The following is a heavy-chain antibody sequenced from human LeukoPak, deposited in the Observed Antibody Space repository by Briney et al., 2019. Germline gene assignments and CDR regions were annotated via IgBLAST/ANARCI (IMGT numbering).Heavy chain of an antibody. Sequence: PSQTLSLTCTVSGDSISSGGYYWSWIRQPPGKGLEWIGYIYHSGSTYYNPTLKSRVTISVDRSKNQFSLKLSSVTAADTAVYYCAREPDYVLRFLEWPDWGQGTLVTVSS. CDR3: AREPDYVLRFLEWPD. CDR2: IYHSGST. D-gene: IGHD3-3*01. CDR1: GDSISSGGYY. J-gene: IGHJ4*02. V-gene: IGHV4-30-2*01.